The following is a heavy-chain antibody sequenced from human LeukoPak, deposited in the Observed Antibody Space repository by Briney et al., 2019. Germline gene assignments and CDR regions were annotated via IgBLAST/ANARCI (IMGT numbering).Heavy chain of an antibody. Sequence: SETLSLTCTVSGGSISSYYWSWIRQPPGKGLEWIGYIYYTGSTNYNPSLKSRVTISVDTSKNQFSLKLSSVTAADTAVYYCARVDSSNWYDSRGYFDYWGQGTLVTVSS. CDR3: ARVDSSNWYDSRGYFDY. D-gene: IGHD6-13*01. CDR1: GGSISSYY. V-gene: IGHV4-59*01. J-gene: IGHJ4*02. CDR2: IYYTGST.